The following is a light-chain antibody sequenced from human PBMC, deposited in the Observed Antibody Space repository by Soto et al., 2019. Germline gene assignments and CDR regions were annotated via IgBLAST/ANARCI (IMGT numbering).Light chain of an antibody. J-gene: IGKJ2*01. V-gene: IGKV1-39*01. CDR2: AAS. CDR3: QQSYSTQYT. CDR1: QSISNY. Sequence: DIRMTQSPSSLSASVGDRVIITCRASQSISNYLNWYQHKPGTAPKLLIYAASSLQSGVPSRFSGSGSGTDFTLTISSLQPEDFATYYCQQSYSTQYTFGQGTKL.